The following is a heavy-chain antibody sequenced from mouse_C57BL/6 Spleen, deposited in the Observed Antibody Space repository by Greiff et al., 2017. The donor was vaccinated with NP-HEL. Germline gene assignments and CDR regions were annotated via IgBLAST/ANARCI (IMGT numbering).Heavy chain of an antibody. CDR2: ISYDGSN. Sequence: EVKLQQSGPGLVKPSQSLSLTCSVTGYSITSGYYWNWIRQFPGNKLEWMGYISYDGSNNYNPSLKNRISITSDTSKNQFFLKLNSVTTEDTATYYCARGEIYYDYDVGVLFAYWGQGTLVTVSA. J-gene: IGHJ3*01. D-gene: IGHD2-4*01. V-gene: IGHV3-6*01. CDR3: ARGEIYYDYDVGVLFAY. CDR1: GYSITSGYY.